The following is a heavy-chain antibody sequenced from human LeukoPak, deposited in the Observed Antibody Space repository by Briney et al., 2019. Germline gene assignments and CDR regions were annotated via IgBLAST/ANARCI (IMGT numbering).Heavy chain of an antibody. Sequence: PSETLSLTCTVSGGSISSYYWSWIRQPPGKGLEWIGYISYTGSTNYNPSLKSRVTISLDTSKTQFSLKLSSVTAADTAVYYCARLNLAAKYWYFDLWGRGTLVTVSS. J-gene: IGHJ2*01. V-gene: IGHV4-59*08. CDR3: ARLNLAAKYWYFDL. D-gene: IGHD5-18*01. CDR1: GGSISSYY. CDR2: ISYTGST.